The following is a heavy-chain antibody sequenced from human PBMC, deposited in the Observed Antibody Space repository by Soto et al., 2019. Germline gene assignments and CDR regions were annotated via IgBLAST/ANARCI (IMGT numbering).Heavy chain of an antibody. CDR3: AGLYSNYALDY. CDR2: INHSGST. Sequence: SETLSLTCAVYGGSFSGYYWSWIRQPPGKGLEWIGEINHSGSTNYNPSLKSRVTISVDTSKNQFSLKLSSVTAADTAVYYCAGLYSNYALDYWGQGTLVTVSS. V-gene: IGHV4-34*01. CDR1: GGSFSGYY. J-gene: IGHJ4*02. D-gene: IGHD4-4*01.